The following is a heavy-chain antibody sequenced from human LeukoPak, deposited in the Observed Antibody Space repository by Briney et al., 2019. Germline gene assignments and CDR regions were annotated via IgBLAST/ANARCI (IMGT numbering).Heavy chain of an antibody. J-gene: IGHJ4*02. D-gene: IGHD4-4*01. V-gene: IGHV4-34*01. CDR3: ARGIPGNYAGFDY. CDR2: INHSGST. Sequence: SETLSLTCAVYGGSFSGYYWSWIRQPPGKGLEWIGEINHSGSTNYNPSLKSRVTISVDTSKNQSSLKLSSVTAADTAVYYCARGIPGNYAGFDYWGQGTLVTVSS. CDR1: GGSFSGYY.